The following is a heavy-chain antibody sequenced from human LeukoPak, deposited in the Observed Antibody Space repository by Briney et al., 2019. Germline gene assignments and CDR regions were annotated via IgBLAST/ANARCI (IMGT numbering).Heavy chain of an antibody. Sequence: GGSLRLSCAASGFTVSSNYMSWVRQAPGKGLAWVSVIYSGGSTYYADSVKGRFTISRDNSKNTLYLQMNSLRAEDTGVYYCTEEGRYSSGWYGGYGVWGQGTMVTVSS. D-gene: IGHD6-19*01. CDR2: IYSGGST. J-gene: IGHJ3*01. CDR1: GFTVSSNY. CDR3: TEEGRYSSGWYGGYGV. V-gene: IGHV3-66*01.